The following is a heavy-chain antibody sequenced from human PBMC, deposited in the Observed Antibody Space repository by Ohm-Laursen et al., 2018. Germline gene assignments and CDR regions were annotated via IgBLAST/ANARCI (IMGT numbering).Heavy chain of an antibody. CDR3: ARGMVRGADVDY. CDR2: ISYDGSNK. Sequence: SLRLSCAASGFTFSSYGMHWVRQAPGKGLEWAAVISYDGSNKYYADSVKGRFTISRDNSKNTLYLQMNSLRAEDTAVYYCARGMVRGADVDYWGQGTLVTVSS. V-gene: IGHV3-30*03. CDR1: GFTFSSYG. D-gene: IGHD3-10*01. J-gene: IGHJ4*02.